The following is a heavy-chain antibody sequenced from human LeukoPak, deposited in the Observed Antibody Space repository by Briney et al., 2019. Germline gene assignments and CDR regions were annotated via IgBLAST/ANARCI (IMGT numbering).Heavy chain of an antibody. Sequence: GGSLRLSCVASGFTFSSFGMHWVRKAPGKGLEWVAVIWSHGNEIHYVDSVKDRFTISRDNFRNTPYLQMNSLRAEDSAVYYCVRGSGGNGYGYWGDKWGQGTLVTVSS. D-gene: IGHD5-12*01. V-gene: IGHV3-33*01. J-gene: IGHJ4*02. CDR3: VRGSGGNGYGYWGDK. CDR2: IWSHGNEI. CDR1: GFTFSSFG.